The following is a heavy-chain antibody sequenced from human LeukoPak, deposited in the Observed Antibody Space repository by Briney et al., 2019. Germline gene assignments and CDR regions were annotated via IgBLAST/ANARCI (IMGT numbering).Heavy chain of an antibody. Sequence: ASVKVSCKVSGDTLSELAMHWVRQAPGKGLEWMGGFDPGAGEILYAQQFQGRVTMTEDTSTDTAYMELTSLRSEDSGVYFCAAGGIYSLLDYWGQGTLVTVSS. D-gene: IGHD3-10*01. J-gene: IGHJ4*02. V-gene: IGHV1-24*01. CDR3: AAGGIYSLLDY. CDR2: FDPGAGEI. CDR1: GDTLSELA.